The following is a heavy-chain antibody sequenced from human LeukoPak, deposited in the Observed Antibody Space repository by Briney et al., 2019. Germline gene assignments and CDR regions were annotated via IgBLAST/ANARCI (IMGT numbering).Heavy chain of an antibody. CDR2: INQDGSDI. Sequence: GGSLRLSCAASGFTFSGSWMGWVRQAPGKGLEWLANINQDGSDIYYVDSAKGRFTISRDNAKSSLYLQMNSLRDEDTAVYYCAVARGYWGQGTLVTVSS. V-gene: IGHV3-7*02. CDR3: AVARGY. J-gene: IGHJ4*02. D-gene: IGHD5-12*01. CDR1: GFTFSGSW.